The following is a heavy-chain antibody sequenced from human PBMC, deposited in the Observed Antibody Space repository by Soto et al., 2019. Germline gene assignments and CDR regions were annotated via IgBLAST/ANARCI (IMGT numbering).Heavy chain of an antibody. J-gene: IGHJ4*02. CDR2: IYYSGST. D-gene: IGHD6-19*01. Sequence: SETLSLTCTVSGGSISSSSYYWGWIRQPPGKGLEWIGSIYYSGSTYYNPSLKSRVTISVDTSKNQFSLKLSSVTAADTAVYYCARGVSSGWYYYFDYWGQGTLVTVSS. CDR3: ARGVSSGWYYYFDY. V-gene: IGHV4-39*01. CDR1: GGSISSSSYY.